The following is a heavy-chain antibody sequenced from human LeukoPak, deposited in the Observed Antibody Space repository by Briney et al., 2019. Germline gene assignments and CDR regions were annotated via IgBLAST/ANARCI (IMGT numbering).Heavy chain of an antibody. V-gene: IGHV3-21*01. Sequence: GGSVTLSCAASGCPLRRYSMNWAPQAPEKGLEWVSSISICSSFIYYADSVKRRFTISRDNAKNSLYLQMNSLRAEDTAVYYCAIDRTGELVSAIMAYWGQGTLVTLSS. J-gene: IGHJ4*02. CDR2: ISICSSFI. CDR1: GCPLRRYS. D-gene: IGHD2-15*01. CDR3: AIDRTGELVSAIMAY.